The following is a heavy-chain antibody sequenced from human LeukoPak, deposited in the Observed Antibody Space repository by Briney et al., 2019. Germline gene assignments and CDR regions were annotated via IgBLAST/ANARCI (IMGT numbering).Heavy chain of an antibody. V-gene: IGHV3-23*01. CDR2: ISGSGDST. CDR3: ARPRGTTGTTDAFDI. CDR1: GFTFSSYA. J-gene: IGHJ3*02. Sequence: GGSLRLSCAASGFTFSSYAMSWVRQAPGKGLEWVSAISGSGDSTYYADSVKGRFTISRDNSKNTLYLQMNSLRAEDTAVYYCARPRGTTGTTDAFDIWGQGTMVTVSS. D-gene: IGHD1-1*01.